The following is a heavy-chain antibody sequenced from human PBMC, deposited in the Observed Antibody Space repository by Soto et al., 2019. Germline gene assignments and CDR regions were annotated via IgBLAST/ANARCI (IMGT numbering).Heavy chain of an antibody. V-gene: IGHV1-3*01. CDR3: ARGERYYYDSSGYFGFDY. J-gene: IGHJ4*02. CDR1: GYTFANYA. Sequence: ASVKVSSKASGYTFANYAMHWVRQAPGQRLEWMGWINAGNGNTKYSQKFQARVTITRDTSASTAYMELSSLRSEDTAVYYCARGERYYYDSSGYFGFDYWGQGTLVTVS. D-gene: IGHD3-22*01. CDR2: INAGNGNT.